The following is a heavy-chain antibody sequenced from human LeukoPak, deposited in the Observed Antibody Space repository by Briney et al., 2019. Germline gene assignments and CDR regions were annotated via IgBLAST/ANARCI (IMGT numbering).Heavy chain of an antibody. J-gene: IGHJ4*02. V-gene: IGHV3-48*01. Sequence: GGSLRLSCVASGFTFTNYNMNWVRQTPGKGLEWVSYISTSTSTMYYADSLKGRFTISRDNSKNTLYLQMNSLRAEDTAVYYCARGPSGYHNTGGQGTLVTVSS. D-gene: IGHD5-12*01. CDR2: ISTSTSTM. CDR3: ARGPSGYHNT. CDR1: GFTFTNYN.